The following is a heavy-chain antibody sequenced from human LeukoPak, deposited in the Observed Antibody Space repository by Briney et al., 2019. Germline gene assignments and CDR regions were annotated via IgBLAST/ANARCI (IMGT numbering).Heavy chain of an antibody. CDR3: ARGFIAAAWDYMDV. D-gene: IGHD6-13*01. Sequence: GGSLRLSCAASGFTFSSYSMNWVRQAPGKGLEWVSSISSSSSYIYYADSVKGRFTISRDNAKNSLYLQMNRLRAEDTAVYYCARGFIAAAWDYMDVWGKGTTVTVSS. CDR2: ISSSSSYI. J-gene: IGHJ6*03. CDR1: GFTFSSYS. V-gene: IGHV3-21*01.